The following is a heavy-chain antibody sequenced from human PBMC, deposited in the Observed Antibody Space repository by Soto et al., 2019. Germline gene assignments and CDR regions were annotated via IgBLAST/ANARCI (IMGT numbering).Heavy chain of an antibody. CDR1: GFTFSDYY. CDR2: ISSSSSYT. V-gene: IGHV3-11*06. D-gene: IGHD2-8*01. CDR3: ARSIGDCTNGVCYTGWAYYFDY. J-gene: IGHJ4*02. Sequence: GGSLRLSCAASGFTFSDYYMSWIRQAPGKGLEWVSYISSSSSYTNYADSVKGRFTISRDNAKNSLYLQMNSLRAEDTAVYYCARSIGDCTNGVCYTGWAYYFDYWGQGTLVTVSS.